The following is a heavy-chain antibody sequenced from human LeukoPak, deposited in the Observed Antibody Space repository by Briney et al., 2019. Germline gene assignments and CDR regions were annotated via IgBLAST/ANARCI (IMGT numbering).Heavy chain of an antibody. CDR2: ISYDGSNK. J-gene: IGHJ4*02. CDR1: GFTFSSYA. Sequence: GGSLRLSCAASGFTFSSYAMHWVRQAPGKGLEWVAVISYDGSNKYYADSVKGRFTISRDNSKNTLYLQMNSLRAEDTAVYYCARDLSIDYYDSSGPDYWGQGTLVTVSS. V-gene: IGHV3-30-3*01. CDR3: ARDLSIDYYDSSGPDY. D-gene: IGHD3-22*01.